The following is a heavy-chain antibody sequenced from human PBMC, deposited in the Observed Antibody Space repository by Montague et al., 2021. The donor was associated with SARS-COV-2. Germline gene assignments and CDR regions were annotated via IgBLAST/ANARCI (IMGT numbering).Heavy chain of an antibody. Sequence: RISWAASGFTFSSYAMHWVRQAPGKGLEWVAVISYDGSNKYYADSVKGRFTISRDNSKNTLYLQMNSLRAEDTAVYYCARGWLTVSYYYYYMDVWGKGTTVTVSS. CDR3: ARGWLTVSYYYYYMDV. D-gene: IGHD3-9*01. CDR1: GFTFSSYA. V-gene: IGHV3-30-3*01. J-gene: IGHJ6*03. CDR2: ISYDGSNK.